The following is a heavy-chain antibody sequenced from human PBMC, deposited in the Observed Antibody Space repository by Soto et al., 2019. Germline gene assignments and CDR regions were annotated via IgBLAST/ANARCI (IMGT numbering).Heavy chain of an antibody. J-gene: IGHJ6*02. CDR1: GFTFSSYS. V-gene: IGHV3-21*01. D-gene: IGHD3-3*01. CDR3: ARDSSGYDDGYYYYGMDV. CDR2: ISSSSSYI. Sequence: PGGSLRLSCAASGFTFSSYSMNWVRQAPGKGLEWVSSISSSSSYIYYADSVKGRFTISRDNAKNSLYLQMNSLRAEDTAVYYCARDSSGYDDGYYYYGMDVWGQGTMVTVSS.